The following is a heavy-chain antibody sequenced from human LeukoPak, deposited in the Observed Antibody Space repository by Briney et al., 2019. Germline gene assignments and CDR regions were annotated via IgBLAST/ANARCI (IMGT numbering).Heavy chain of an antibody. J-gene: IGHJ4*02. CDR3: SGSYASCYFDY. CDR2: ISGSGGST. D-gene: IGHD3-16*01. V-gene: IGHV3-23*01. Sequence: GGSLRLSCAASGFTFSSYAMSWVRQAPGKGLEWVSAISGSGGSTYYADSVKGRFTISRDNSKNTLYLQMNSLRAEDTAVYYCSGSYASCYFDYWGQGTLVTVSS. CDR1: GFTFSSYA.